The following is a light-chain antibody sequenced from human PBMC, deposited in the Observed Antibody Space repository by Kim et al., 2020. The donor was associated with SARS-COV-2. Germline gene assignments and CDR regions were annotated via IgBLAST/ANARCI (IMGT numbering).Light chain of an antibody. CDR2: GKN. Sequence: SSELTQDPAVSVALGQTVSITCPGDSLRSYYATWYQQKPGKAPILVIYGKNNRPSGIPDRFSGSSSGNTASLTITGTQAGDEADYYCNSRDSNDNVVFGG. CDR3: NSRDSNDNVV. V-gene: IGLV3-19*01. J-gene: IGLJ2*01. CDR1: SLRSYY.